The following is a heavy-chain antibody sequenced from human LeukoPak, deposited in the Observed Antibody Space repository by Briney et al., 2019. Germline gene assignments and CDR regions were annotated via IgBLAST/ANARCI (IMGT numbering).Heavy chain of an antibody. CDR2: INHSGST. CDR3: ARHLARRYFDWLYRGWFDP. J-gene: IGHJ5*02. D-gene: IGHD3-9*01. Sequence: SETLSLTCTVSGDSISSGDYYWSWIRQPPGKGLEWIGEINHSGSTNYNPSLKSRVTISVDTSKNQFSLKLSSVTAADTAVYYCARHLARRYFDWLYRGWFDPWGQGTLVTVSS. CDR1: GDSISSGDYY. V-gene: IGHV4-39*01.